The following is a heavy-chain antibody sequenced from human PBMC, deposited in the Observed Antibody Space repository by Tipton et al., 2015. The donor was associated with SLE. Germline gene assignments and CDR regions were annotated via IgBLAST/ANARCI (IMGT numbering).Heavy chain of an antibody. V-gene: IGHV3-43*01. J-gene: IGHJ4*02. CDR2: ISWDGGST. CDR3: AKEGGRVAAAGKAADY. CDR1: GFTFDDYT. D-gene: IGHD6-13*01. Sequence: SLRLSCAASGFTFDDYTMHWVRQAPGKGLEWVSLISWDGGSTYYADSVKGRFTISRDNSKNTLYLQMNSLRAEDTAIYYCAKEGGRVAAAGKAADYWGQGTLATVSS.